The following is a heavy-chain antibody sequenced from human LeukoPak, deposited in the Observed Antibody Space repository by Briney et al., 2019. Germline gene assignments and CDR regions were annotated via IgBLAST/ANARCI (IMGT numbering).Heavy chain of an antibody. J-gene: IGHJ4*02. V-gene: IGHV4-59*01. CDR1: GGSISSYY. CDR2: IYYSGST. D-gene: IGHD3-22*01. CDR3: ARATYYYDSSGYYPLDY. Sequence: SETLSLTCTVSGGSISSYYWSWIRQPPGKGLEWIGYIYYSGSTNYNPSLKSRVTISVDTSKHQFSLKLSSVTAADTAVYYCARATYYYDSSGYYPLDYWGQGTLVTVSS.